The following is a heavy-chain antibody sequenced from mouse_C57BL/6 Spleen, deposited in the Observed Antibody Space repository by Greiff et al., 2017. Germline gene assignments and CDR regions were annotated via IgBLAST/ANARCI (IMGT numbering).Heavy chain of an antibody. CDR1: GFNIKDDY. V-gene: IGHV14-4*01. D-gene: IGHD1-1*01. CDR2: IDPENGDT. Sequence: EVQLQQSGAELVRPGASVKLSCTASGFNIKDDYMHWVKQRPEQGLEWIGWIDPENGDTEYASKFQGKATITADSSSNTAYLQLSSLTSEDTAVYYCTKAPYRGSSLWYFDVWGTGTTVTVSS. J-gene: IGHJ1*03. CDR3: TKAPYRGSSLWYFDV.